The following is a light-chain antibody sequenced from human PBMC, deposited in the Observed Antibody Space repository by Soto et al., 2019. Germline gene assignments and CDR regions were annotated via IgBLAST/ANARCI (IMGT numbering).Light chain of an antibody. Sequence: QLVPTQPPSVSGAPRQRVSISCSGATSNIGNNAVNWYQQLPGKAPKLLIYFDDLMPSGVSDRFSGSKSGTSASLAISGLQSEDEADYYCAAWDDSLNVVLFGGGTQLTVL. CDR2: FDD. J-gene: IGLJ2*01. CDR3: AAWDDSLNVVL. V-gene: IGLV1-36*01. CDR1: TSNIGNNA.